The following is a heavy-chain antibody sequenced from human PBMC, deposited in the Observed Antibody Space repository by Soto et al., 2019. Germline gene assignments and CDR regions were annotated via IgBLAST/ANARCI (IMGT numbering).Heavy chain of an antibody. CDR2: IYYSGRT. V-gene: IGHV4-61*01. D-gene: IGHD2-15*01. CDR1: GGSVSSGSYY. J-gene: IGHJ4*02. CDR3: ARVRGRVANSDH. Sequence: QVQLQESGPGLVKPSETLSLTCTVSGGSVSSGSYYWSWIRQPPGKGLEWIGNIYYSGRTTYNPSFKNRVTISVDTSKNQFSLNMTSVTAADTAVYYCARVRGRVANSDHWGQGALVTVSS.